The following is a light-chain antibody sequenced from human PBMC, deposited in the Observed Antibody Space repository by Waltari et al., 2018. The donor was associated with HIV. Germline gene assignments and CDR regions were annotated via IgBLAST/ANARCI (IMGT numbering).Light chain of an antibody. V-gene: IGLV3-25*03. J-gene: IGLJ2*01. CDR2: KDS. CDR3: QSTDRSGSYII. CDR1: ELSMQY. Sequence: SYELTQTHSLSVSTEKTTRITCSGDELSMQYGYWYQQKTGQAPVLVIYKDSERSSGIPERFSGSSSVTTVTLTISGAQAEDEAAYFCQSTDRSGSYIIFGGGTKLTVL.